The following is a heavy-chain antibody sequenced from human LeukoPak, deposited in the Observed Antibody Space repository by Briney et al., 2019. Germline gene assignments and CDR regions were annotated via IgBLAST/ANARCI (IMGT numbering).Heavy chain of an antibody. V-gene: IGHV4-59*01. D-gene: IGHD1-14*01. CDR3: ARGNHGGFNY. CDR2: IYYSGST. J-gene: IGHJ4*02. Sequence: SETLSLTRTVSGGSISSYYWSWIRQPPGKGLEWIGDIYYSGSTNYNPSLKSRVTISVDTSKNQFSLKLSSVTAADTAVYYCARGNHGGFNYWGQGTLVTVSS. CDR1: GGSISSYY.